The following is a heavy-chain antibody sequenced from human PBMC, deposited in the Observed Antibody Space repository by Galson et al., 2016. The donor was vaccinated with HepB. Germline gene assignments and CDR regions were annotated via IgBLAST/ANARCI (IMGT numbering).Heavy chain of an antibody. D-gene: IGHD5-18*01. V-gene: IGHV4-31*03. CDR2: IIYSGNT. CDR3: ARERLSYGSIGLDY. J-gene: IGHJ4*02. Sequence: TLSLTCSVSGDSINNGAFSWSWIRQDPGKALEWIGHIIYSGNTYYNPSLESRVKMSIDTSKNQFYLKLNSVTAADAAVYYCARERLSYGSIGLDYWGQGILVTVSS. CDR1: GDSINNGAFS.